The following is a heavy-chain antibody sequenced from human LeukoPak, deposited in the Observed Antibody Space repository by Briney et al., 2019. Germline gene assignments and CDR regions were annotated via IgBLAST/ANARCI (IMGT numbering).Heavy chain of an antibody. CDR2: ISESGDGT. J-gene: IGHJ4*02. CDR3: AKDIAQGYTLGSIEQDY. V-gene: IGHV3-23*01. CDR1: GVTFSDYA. D-gene: IGHD5-18*01. Sequence: GGSLRLSCAASGVTFSDYAMSWLRQAPGKGLEWVSDISESGDGTYYADSMKGRFTISRDNAKNTLYLQINSLRAEDTAIYYCAKDIAQGYTLGSIEQDYWGQGTLVTVSS.